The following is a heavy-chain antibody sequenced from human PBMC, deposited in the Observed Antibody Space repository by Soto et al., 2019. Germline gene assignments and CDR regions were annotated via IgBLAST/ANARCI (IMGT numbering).Heavy chain of an antibody. Sequence: SETLSLTCTVSGGSISSYYWSWIRQPPGKGLEWIGYIYYSGSTNYNPSLKSRVTISVDTSKNQFSLKLSSVTAADTAVYYCARIRRNTLFGVVMYYFDYWGQGTLVTVSS. V-gene: IGHV4-59*01. CDR2: IYYSGST. D-gene: IGHD3-3*01. CDR3: ARIRRNTLFGVVMYYFDY. J-gene: IGHJ4*02. CDR1: GGSISSYY.